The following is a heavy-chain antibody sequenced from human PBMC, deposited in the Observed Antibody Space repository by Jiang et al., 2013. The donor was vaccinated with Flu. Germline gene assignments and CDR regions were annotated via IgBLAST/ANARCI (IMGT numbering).Heavy chain of an antibody. CDR3: ATVGAEDY. V-gene: IGHV3-30*03. CDR2: LSYDGNYD. J-gene: IGHJ4*02. Sequence: VQLLESGGDVVQPGRSLRLSCVASGFSISSYGMHWVRQAPGKGLEWVAVLSYDGNYDYYADSVKGRFTISRDTSKNTLYLQMNSLRIEDTGVYFCATVGAEDYWGQGMLVTVSS. CDR1: GFSISSYG. D-gene: IGHD1-26*01.